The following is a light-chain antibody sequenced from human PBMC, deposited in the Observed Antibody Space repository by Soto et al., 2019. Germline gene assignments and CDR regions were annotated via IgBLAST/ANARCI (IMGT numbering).Light chain of an antibody. CDR1: QFIHAW. Sequence: GVKVIITCRAIQFIHAWLSWYQQSSGEGPNLLISGAATVESGVPSRFCGSGRGTDFTLTIGGMPPDDITSYYFQQTISFPRTFGQGTKVDSK. V-gene: IGKV1-12*01. CDR3: QQTISFPRT. CDR2: GAA. J-gene: IGKJ1*01.